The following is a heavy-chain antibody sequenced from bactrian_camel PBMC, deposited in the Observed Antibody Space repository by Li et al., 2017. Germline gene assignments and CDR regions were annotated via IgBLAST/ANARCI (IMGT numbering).Heavy chain of an antibody. CDR1: GFTFSSYS. V-gene: IGHV3S40*01. J-gene: IGHJ7*01. Sequence: VQLVESGGGLVQPGGSLRLSCAASGFTFSSYSMSWVRQAPGKGLEWVSAIRFGGGGTTYYADSVKGRFAISRDNARNTVYLQLNSLNTEDMAMYYCTKGQLGYYDYGGVAMDYWGEGTQVTVS. CDR2: IRFGGGGTT. D-gene: IGHD3*01.